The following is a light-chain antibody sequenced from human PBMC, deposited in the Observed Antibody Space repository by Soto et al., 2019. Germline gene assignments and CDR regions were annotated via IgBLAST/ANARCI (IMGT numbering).Light chain of an antibody. Sequence: EIVLTQSPGTLSLSPEERATLSCRASQSVSNYLAWYQRKPGQAPRLLIYGASSRATGIPDRFSGSGSGTDFTLTISRLEPEDFAVYYCHQYGGSPQTFGQGTKVDIK. CDR2: GAS. J-gene: IGKJ1*01. CDR1: QSVSNY. V-gene: IGKV3-20*01. CDR3: HQYGGSPQT.